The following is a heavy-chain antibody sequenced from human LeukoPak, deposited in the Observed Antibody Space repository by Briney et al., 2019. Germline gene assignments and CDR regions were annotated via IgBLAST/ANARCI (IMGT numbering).Heavy chain of an antibody. CDR3: AKGKVNHLGALDY. CDR1: GFTFSSYA. CDR2: ISESGGGSYSGGGT. D-gene: IGHD1-26*01. J-gene: IGHJ4*02. Sequence: GGSLRLSCAASGFTFSSYAMTWVRQAPGKGLEWVSTISESGGGSYSGGGTYYRDSVKGRFIISKDGSTNTLFLQMDSLRADDTGIYYCAKGKVNHLGALDYWGQGALVTVSS. V-gene: IGHV3-23*01.